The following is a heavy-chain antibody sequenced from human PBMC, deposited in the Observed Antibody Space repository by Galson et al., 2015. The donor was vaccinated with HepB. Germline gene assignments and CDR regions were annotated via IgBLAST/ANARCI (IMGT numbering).Heavy chain of an antibody. CDR1: GGTFSSYA. J-gene: IGHJ6*03. CDR2: IIPIFGTA. CDR3: ARAIEYSSSSYPVSDYYYYMDV. Sequence: SVKVSCKASGGTFSSYAISWVRQAPGQGLEWMGGIIPIFGTANYAQKFQGRVTITADESTSTAYMELSSLRSEDTAVYYCARAIEYSSSSYPVSDYYYYMDVWGKGTTVTVSS. D-gene: IGHD6-6*01. V-gene: IGHV1-69*13.